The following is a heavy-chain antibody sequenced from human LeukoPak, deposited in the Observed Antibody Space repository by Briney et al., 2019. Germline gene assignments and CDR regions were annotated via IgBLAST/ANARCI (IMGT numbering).Heavy chain of an antibody. CDR3: AVPYSSGWYRDYYGMDV. V-gene: IGHV3-21*01. Sequence: GGSLRLSCAASGFTFSSYSMNWVRQAPGKGLEWVSSISSSSSYIYYADSVKGRFTISRDNAKNSLHLQMNSLRAEDTAVYYCAVPYSSGWYRDYYGMDVWGQGTTVTVSS. J-gene: IGHJ6*02. CDR1: GFTFSSYS. CDR2: ISSSSSYI. D-gene: IGHD6-19*01.